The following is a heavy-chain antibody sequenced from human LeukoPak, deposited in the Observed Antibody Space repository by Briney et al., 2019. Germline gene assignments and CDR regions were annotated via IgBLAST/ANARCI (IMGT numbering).Heavy chain of an antibody. CDR2: ISSSGITS. Sequence: GVCLRLSCAASGFTFSSCAMTWVRQAPGKGLEWVSAISSSGITSYYADSVKGRFTISRDNSNNTLFLQMNSLRAEDTAVYYCAKDPQWDVDRYGSGSYYLYWGQGTLVTVSS. J-gene: IGHJ4*02. CDR3: AKDPQWDVDRYGSGSYYLY. CDR1: GFTFSSCA. D-gene: IGHD3-10*01. V-gene: IGHV3-23*01.